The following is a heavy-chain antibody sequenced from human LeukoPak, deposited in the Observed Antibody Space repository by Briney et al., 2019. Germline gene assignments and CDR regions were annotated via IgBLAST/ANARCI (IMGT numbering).Heavy chain of an antibody. CDR2: IYHSGST. CDR3: ARTYYYYMDV. Sequence: SETLSLTCTVSGYSISSGYYWGWIRQPPGKGLEWIGSIYHSGSTHYNPSLKSRVTISVDTSKNQFSLKLSSVTAADTAVYYCARTYYYYMDVWGKGTTVTISS. CDR1: GYSISSGYY. V-gene: IGHV4-38-2*02. J-gene: IGHJ6*03.